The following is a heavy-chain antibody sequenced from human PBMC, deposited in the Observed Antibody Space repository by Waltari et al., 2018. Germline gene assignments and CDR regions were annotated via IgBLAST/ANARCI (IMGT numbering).Heavy chain of an antibody. CDR3: ATARDEHTAMVYFDN. CDR1: GFTVSSTH. Sequence: EVKLVESGGGLVHPGGSLRLSCAASGFTVSSTHMSWVRQAPGKGPGWVCIMDPAGSAYNADSVEGRFTMSRDISNNMVHLQMNRLRLEDSATYYCATARDEHTAMVYFDNWGQGTLVSVSS. J-gene: IGHJ4*02. CDR2: MDPAGSA. V-gene: IGHV3-66*02. D-gene: IGHD5-18*01.